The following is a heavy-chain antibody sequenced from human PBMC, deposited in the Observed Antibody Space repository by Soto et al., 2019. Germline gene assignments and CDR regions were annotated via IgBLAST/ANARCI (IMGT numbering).Heavy chain of an antibody. V-gene: IGHV3-11*05. D-gene: IGHD4-17*01. CDR3: ARDYGDYIGWFDP. CDR2: ISSSSSYT. Sequence: GGCLRLSCAASGFTFSDNYMSWIRQAPGKGLEWVSYISSSSSYTNYADSVKGRFTISRDNAKNSLYLQMNSLRAEDTAVYYCARDYGDYIGWFDPSGQGTLVTVSS. CDR1: GFTFSDNY. J-gene: IGHJ5*02.